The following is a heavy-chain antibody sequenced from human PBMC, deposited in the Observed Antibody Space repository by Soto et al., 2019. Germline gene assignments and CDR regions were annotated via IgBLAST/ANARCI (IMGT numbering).Heavy chain of an antibody. Sequence: PGGSLRLSCAASGFTFSSYWMSWVRQAPGKGLEWVANIKQDGSEKYYVDSVKGRFTISRDNAKNSLYLQMNSLRAEDTAVYYCAREATSGYSYVGFDYWGQGTLVTVSS. CDR3: AREATSGYSYVGFDY. CDR2: IKQDGSEK. D-gene: IGHD5-18*01. J-gene: IGHJ4*02. V-gene: IGHV3-7*05. CDR1: GFTFSSYW.